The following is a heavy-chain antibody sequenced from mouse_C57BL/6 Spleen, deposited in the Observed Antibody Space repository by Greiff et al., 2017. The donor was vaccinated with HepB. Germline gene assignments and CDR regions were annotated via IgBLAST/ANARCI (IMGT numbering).Heavy chain of an antibody. D-gene: IGHD2-4*01. CDR1: GYSFTGYY. V-gene: IGHV1-42*01. J-gene: IGHJ3*01. CDR2: INPSTGGT. Sequence: VQLQQSGPELVKPGASVKISCKASGYSFTGYYINWVKQSPEKSLEWIGEINPSTGGTTYNQKFKAKATLTVDKSSSTAYMQLKSLTSEDSAVYYCARTDYGYGAYWGQGTLVTVSA. CDR3: ARTDYGYGAY.